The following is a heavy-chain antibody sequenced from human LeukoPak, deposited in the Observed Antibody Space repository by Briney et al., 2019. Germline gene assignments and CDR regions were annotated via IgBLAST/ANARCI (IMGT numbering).Heavy chain of an antibody. CDR2: ISYDGSNK. CDR1: GFTFSSYG. V-gene: IGHV3-30*18. CDR3: AKDLWTSAAAAPFDY. D-gene: IGHD6-13*01. Sequence: PGRSLRLSCAASGFTFSSYGMPWVRQAPGKGLEWVAVISYDGSNKYYADSVKGRFTISRDNSKNTLYLQMNSLRAEDTAVYYCAKDLWTSAAAAPFDYWGQGTLVTVSS. J-gene: IGHJ4*02.